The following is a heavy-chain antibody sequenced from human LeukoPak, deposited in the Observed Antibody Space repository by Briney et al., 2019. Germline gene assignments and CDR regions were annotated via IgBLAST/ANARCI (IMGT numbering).Heavy chain of an antibody. D-gene: IGHD3-10*01. CDR1: GGSISSSSYY. CDR3: ARVFGELYYFDY. J-gene: IGHJ4*02. V-gene: IGHV4-39*01. Sequence: TSSETLSLTCTVSGGSISSSSYYWGWIRQPPGKGLEWIGSIYYSGSTYYNPSLKSRVTISVDTSKNQFSLKLSSVTAADTAVYYCARVFGELYYFDYWGQGTLVTVSS. CDR2: IYYSGST.